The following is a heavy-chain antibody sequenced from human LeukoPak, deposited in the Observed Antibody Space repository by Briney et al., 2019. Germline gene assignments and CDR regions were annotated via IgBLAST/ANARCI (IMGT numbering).Heavy chain of an antibody. V-gene: IGHV3-7*04. J-gene: IGHJ4*02. Sequence: GGSLRLSCVASGFTFISYRMSWFRQDPGKGLVWLANIIQDGSAKNYVDSVQGRFTISRDNVKNSLYLQMNCLRAEDTAAYYCARVTSYYYNTSGDYYFDYWGQGTLVTVSS. CDR3: ARVTSYYYNTSGDYYFDY. CDR1: GFTFISYR. CDR2: IIQDGSAK. D-gene: IGHD3-22*01.